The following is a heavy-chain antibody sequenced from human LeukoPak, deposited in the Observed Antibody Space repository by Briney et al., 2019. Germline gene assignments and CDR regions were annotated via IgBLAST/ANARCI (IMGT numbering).Heavy chain of an antibody. CDR1: GFSFSTYG. V-gene: IGHV3-30*02. J-gene: IGHJ4*02. D-gene: IGHD3-3*01. Sequence: GGSLRLSCAASGFSFSTYGMHWVRQAPGKGLEWVSFLRFDATSHYYAESVKGRFTVSRDNSKNTLFLQMNSLRAEDTAVYYCAKRMDFWSGYLLGEFDYWGQGTLVTVSS. CDR3: AKRMDFWSGYLLGEFDY. CDR2: LRFDATSH.